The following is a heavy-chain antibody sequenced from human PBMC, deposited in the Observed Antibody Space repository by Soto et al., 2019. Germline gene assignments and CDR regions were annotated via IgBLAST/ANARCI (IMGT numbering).Heavy chain of an antibody. CDR1: GGSISSSSYF. Sequence: PSETLFLTCSVSGGSISSSSYFWGWIRQPPGKGLEWIGSIYYSGSTYYNPSLKSRVTVSVDTSKNQFSLKLSSVTAADTAVYYCARRGSGSYSDYWGQGTLVTVSS. V-gene: IGHV4-39*01. D-gene: IGHD3-10*01. J-gene: IGHJ4*02. CDR3: ARRGSGSYSDY. CDR2: IYYSGST.